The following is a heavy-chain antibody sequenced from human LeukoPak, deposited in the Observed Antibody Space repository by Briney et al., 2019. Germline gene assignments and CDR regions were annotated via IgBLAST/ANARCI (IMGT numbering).Heavy chain of an antibody. CDR3: AKSFTYYYDSSGYYYVEYFQH. J-gene: IGHJ1*01. V-gene: IGHV3-23*01. CDR1: GFTFSSYA. D-gene: IGHD3-22*01. Sequence: GGSLRLSCAASGFTFSSYAMSWVRQAPGKGLEWVSAINGSGGSTYYADSVKGRFTISRDNSKNTLYLQMNSLRAEDTAVYYCAKSFTYYYDSSGYYYVEYFQHWGQGTLVTVSS. CDR2: INGSGGST.